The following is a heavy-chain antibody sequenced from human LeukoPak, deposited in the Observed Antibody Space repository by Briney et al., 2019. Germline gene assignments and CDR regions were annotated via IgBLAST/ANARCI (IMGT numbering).Heavy chain of an antibody. CDR3: AKTRDISSSWYLDY. CDR1: GFTFSSYA. J-gene: IGHJ4*02. V-gene: IGHV3-23*01. D-gene: IGHD6-13*01. CDR2: ISGSGGST. Sequence: QPGGSLRLSCAASGFTFSSYAMSWVRQAPGKGLEWVSAISGSGGSTYYADSVKGRFTISRDNSKNTLYLQMNSLRAEDTAVYYCAKTRDISSSWYLDYWGQGTLVTVSS.